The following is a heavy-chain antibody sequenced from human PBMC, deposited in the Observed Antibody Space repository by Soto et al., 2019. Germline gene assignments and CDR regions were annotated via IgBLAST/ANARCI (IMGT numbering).Heavy chain of an antibody. D-gene: IGHD3-22*01. J-gene: IGHJ4*02. CDR1: GFTFSSYD. CDR3: ARAGDYYDSSGYYY. Sequence: PGGSRRLSCAAAGFTFSSYDMHWVRQATGKGLEWVSAIGTAGDTYYPGSVKGRFTISRENAKNSLYLQMNSLRAGDTAVYYCARAGDYYDSSGYYYWGQGTLVTVSS. V-gene: IGHV3-13*01. CDR2: IGTAGDT.